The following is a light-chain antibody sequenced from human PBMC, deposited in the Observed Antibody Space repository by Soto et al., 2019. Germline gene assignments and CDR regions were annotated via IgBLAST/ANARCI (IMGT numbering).Light chain of an antibody. CDR1: QSISSW. Sequence: DIQMTQSPSTLSASVGDRVTITCRASQSISSWLAWYRQKPGKAPKLLIYKASSLESGVPSRFSGSGSGTEFTLPISSLQPDDFATYYCQHWGTFGQGTKVDIK. CDR2: KAS. V-gene: IGKV1-5*03. CDR3: QHWGT. J-gene: IGKJ1*01.